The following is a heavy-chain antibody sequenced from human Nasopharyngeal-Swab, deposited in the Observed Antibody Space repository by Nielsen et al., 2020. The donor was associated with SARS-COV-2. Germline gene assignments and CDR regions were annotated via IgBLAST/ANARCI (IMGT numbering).Heavy chain of an antibody. D-gene: IGHD5-18*01. J-gene: IGHJ6*03. V-gene: IGHV1-69*13. CDR1: GGTFSSYA. CDR3: ARAANPRQTTLDTAMVEAFGGYYYYYMDV. CDR2: IIPIFGTA. Sequence: SVKVSCKASGGTFSSYAISWVRQAPGQGLEWMGGIIPIFGTANYAQKFKGRVTITADESTSTDYMELSSLRSEDKAVYYCARAANPRQTTLDTAMVEAFGGYYYYYMDVWGKGTTVTVSS.